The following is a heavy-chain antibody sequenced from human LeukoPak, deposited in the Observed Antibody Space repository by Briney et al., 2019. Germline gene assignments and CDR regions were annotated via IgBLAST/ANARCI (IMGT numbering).Heavy chain of an antibody. D-gene: IGHD5-18*01. CDR1: GFTFSNYA. V-gene: IGHV3-64D*06. J-gene: IGHJ4*02. CDR2: ISTTGGST. Sequence: PGGSLRLSCSASGFTFSNYAMHWVRQSPGKGPEYVSAISTTGGSTYYADSVKGRFTISRDNSKNTLYLQMSSLTAEDTAVYYYVKGWIQAVGNFCWGQGTLVTVSS. CDR3: VKGWIQAVGNFC.